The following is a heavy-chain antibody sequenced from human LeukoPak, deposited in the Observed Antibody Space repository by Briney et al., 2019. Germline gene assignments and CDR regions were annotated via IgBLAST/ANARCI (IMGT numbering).Heavy chain of an antibody. D-gene: IGHD1-26*01. J-gene: IGHJ6*03. Sequence: SETLSLTCAVYGGSFSGSYWSWIRQLPGKGLEWIGEINHSGSTHYNPSLKSRVTISVDTSKNQFSLKLTSVTAADTAVYYCARVRGVGATLYNYYYMDVWGKGTTVTISS. CDR3: ARVRGVGATLYNYYYMDV. CDR2: INHSGST. V-gene: IGHV4-34*01. CDR1: GGSFSGSY.